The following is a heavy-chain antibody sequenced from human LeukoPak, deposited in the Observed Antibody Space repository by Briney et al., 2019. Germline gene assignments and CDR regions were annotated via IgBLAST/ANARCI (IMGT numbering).Heavy chain of an antibody. V-gene: IGHV4-61*01. Sequence: SETLSLTCTVSGGSVSSGSYYWSWIRQPPGKGLEWIGYIYYSGSTNYNPSLKSRVTISVDTSKNQFSLKLSSVTAADTAVYYCAREGAANWFDPWGQGTLVTVSS. CDR2: IYYSGST. CDR1: GGSVSSGSYY. D-gene: IGHD2-15*01. CDR3: AREGAANWFDP. J-gene: IGHJ5*02.